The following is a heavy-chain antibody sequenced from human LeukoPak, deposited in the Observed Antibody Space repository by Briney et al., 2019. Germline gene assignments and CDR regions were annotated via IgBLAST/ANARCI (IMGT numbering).Heavy chain of an antibody. Sequence: GGSLRLSCAASGFTFSSYWMSWVLQAPGKGLEWVANIKQDGSEKYYVDSVKGRFTISRDNAKNSLYLQMNSLRAEDTAVYYCALNFGYSKYYGMDVWGQGTTVTVSS. D-gene: IGHD6-13*01. V-gene: IGHV3-7*03. CDR2: IKQDGSEK. CDR1: GFTFSSYW. CDR3: ALNFGYSKYYGMDV. J-gene: IGHJ6*02.